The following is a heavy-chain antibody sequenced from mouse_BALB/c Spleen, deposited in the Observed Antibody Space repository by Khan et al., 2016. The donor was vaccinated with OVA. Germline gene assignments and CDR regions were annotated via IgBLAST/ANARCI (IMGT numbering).Heavy chain of an antibody. J-gene: IGHJ2*01. Sequence: QVRLQQSGAELAKPGASVKMSCKASGYTFSTYWIHWVKQRPGQGLEWIGYINPSSGYTYYNQRFNDKATLTADKSSSTAYMQLSSLTSEDYAVYYCARDRIDYWGQGTTLTVSS. CDR3: ARDRIDY. CDR1: GYTFSTYW. CDR2: INPSSGYT. V-gene: IGHV1-7*01.